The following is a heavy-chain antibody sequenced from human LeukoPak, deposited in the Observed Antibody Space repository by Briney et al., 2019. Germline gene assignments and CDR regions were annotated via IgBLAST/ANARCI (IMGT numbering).Heavy chain of an antibody. J-gene: IGHJ3*02. D-gene: IGHD3-3*01. Sequence: SETLSLTCTVSGGSISSSPYYWGWIRQPPGKGLEWIGTIYYSGSTYYNPSLKSRVTISEDTSKNQFSLKLSSVTAADTAVYYCARAFRGIFGVFEAFDIWGQGTMVTVSS. V-gene: IGHV4-39*07. CDR1: GGSISSSPYY. CDR3: ARAFRGIFGVFEAFDI. CDR2: IYYSGST.